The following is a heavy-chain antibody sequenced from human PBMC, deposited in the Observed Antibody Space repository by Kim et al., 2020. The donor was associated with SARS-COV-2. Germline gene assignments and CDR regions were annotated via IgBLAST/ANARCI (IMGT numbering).Heavy chain of an antibody. J-gene: IGHJ6*02. Sequence: SETLSLTCTVSGGSISSYYWSWIRQPPGKGLEWIGYIYYSGSTNYNPSLKSRVTISVDTYKNQFSLKLSSVTAADTAVYYCARAPEWLSYVDYYGMEVWGQGTTVTVSS. CDR1: GGSISSYY. V-gene: IGHV4-59*13. CDR2: IYYSGST. D-gene: IGHD3-3*01. CDR3: ARAPEWLSYVDYYGMEV.